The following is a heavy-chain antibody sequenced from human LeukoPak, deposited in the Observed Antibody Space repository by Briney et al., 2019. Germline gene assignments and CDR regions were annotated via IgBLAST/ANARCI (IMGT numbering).Heavy chain of an antibody. J-gene: IGHJ4*02. CDR3: ARDRGSRYDSSGYYFDY. CDR1: GYTFTGYY. CDR2: INPNSGGT. D-gene: IGHD3-22*01. Sequence: SVKVSCKASGYTFTGYYMHWVRQAPGQGLEWMGWINPNSGGTNYAQKFQGRVTMTRDTSISTAYMELSRLRSDDTAVYYCARDRGSRYDSSGYYFDYWGQGTLVTVSS. V-gene: IGHV1-2*02.